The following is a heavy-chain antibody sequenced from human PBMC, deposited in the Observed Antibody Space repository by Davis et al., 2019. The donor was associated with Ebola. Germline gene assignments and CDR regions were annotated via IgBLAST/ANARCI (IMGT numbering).Heavy chain of an antibody. V-gene: IGHV4-34*01. D-gene: IGHD2-15*01. CDR1: GGSFSGYY. J-gene: IGHJ5*02. CDR3: ARHNVDIVVVVAAIPDWFDP. Sequence: SETLSLTCAVYGGSFSGYYWSWIRQPPGKGLEWIGEINHSGSTNYNPSLKSRLTISVDTSKNQFSLRLNSLTAADTAVYYCARHNVDIVVVVAAIPDWFDPWGQGTLVTVSS. CDR2: INHSGST.